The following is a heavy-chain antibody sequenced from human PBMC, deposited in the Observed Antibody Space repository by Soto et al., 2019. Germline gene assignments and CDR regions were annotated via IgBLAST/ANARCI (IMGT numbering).Heavy chain of an antibody. D-gene: IGHD6-19*01. CDR2: IWYDGSNK. Sequence: QVQLVESGGGVVQPGRSLRLSCAASGFTFSSHGMHWVRQAPGKGLECVAVIWYDGSNKYYADSVKGRFTISRDDSKNMVYLQMNSLRAEDTAVYYCVRDGWYSIQAPYWGQGTLVTV. J-gene: IGHJ4*02. CDR1: GFTFSSHG. CDR3: VRDGWYSIQAPY. V-gene: IGHV3-33*01.